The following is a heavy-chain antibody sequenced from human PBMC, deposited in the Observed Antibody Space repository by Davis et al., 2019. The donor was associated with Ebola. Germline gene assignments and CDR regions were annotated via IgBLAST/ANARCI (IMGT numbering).Heavy chain of an antibody. D-gene: IGHD3-10*01. Sequence: AASVKVSCKASGGTFSSYAMHWVRQAPGKGLEYVSAISSNGGSTYYADSVKGRFTISRDNSKNTLYLQMSSLRAEDTAVYYCVKDSMVRGVTSFDYWGQGTLVTVSS. V-gene: IGHV3-64D*08. CDR3: VKDSMVRGVTSFDY. CDR2: ISSNGGST. CDR1: GGTFSSYA. J-gene: IGHJ4*02.